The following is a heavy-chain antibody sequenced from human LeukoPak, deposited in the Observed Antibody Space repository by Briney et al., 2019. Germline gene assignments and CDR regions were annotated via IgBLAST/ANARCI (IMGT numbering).Heavy chain of an antibody. V-gene: IGHV1-69*13. Sequence: SVKVSCKASGGTFSSYAISWVRQAPGQGLEWMGGIIPIFGTANYAQKFQGRVTITADESTSTAYMELSSLRSEDTAVYYCARGLTGTTALDFDYWGQGTLVTVSS. D-gene: IGHD1-7*01. J-gene: IGHJ4*02. CDR1: GGTFSSYA. CDR2: IIPIFGTA. CDR3: ARGLTGTTALDFDY.